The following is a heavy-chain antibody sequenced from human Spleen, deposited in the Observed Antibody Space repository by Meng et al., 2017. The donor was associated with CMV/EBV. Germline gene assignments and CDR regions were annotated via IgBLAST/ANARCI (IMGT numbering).Heavy chain of an antibody. J-gene: IGHJ6*02. V-gene: IGHV1-8*03. CDR1: GYTFTSYD. CDR3: ARGVFYYDSGSYTTYYYYGMDV. D-gene: IGHD3-10*01. CDR2: MNTNNGNT. Sequence: ASVKVSCKGSGYTFTSYDINWVRQATGQGLEWMGWMNTNNGNTGYAQKFQGRVTITRDTSISTAYMEVSSLRSEDTAVYYCARGVFYYDSGSYTTYYYYGMDVWGQGTTVTVSS.